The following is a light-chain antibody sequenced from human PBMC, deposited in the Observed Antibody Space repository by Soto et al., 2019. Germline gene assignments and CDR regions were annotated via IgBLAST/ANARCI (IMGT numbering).Light chain of an antibody. CDR2: KAS. CDR1: QTISSW. V-gene: IGKV1-5*03. J-gene: IGKJ1*01. CDR3: QQYYSFWT. Sequence: DIQMTQSPSTLSGSVGDRVTITCRASQTISSWLAWYQQKPGKAPKLLIYKASHLQSGVPSRFGGSGSGTEFTLTINNLQPEDVATYYCQQYYSFWTFGQGTTVEV.